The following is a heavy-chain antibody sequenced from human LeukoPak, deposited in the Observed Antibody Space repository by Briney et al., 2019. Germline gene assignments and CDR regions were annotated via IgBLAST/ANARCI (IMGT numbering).Heavy chain of an antibody. J-gene: IGHJ6*02. CDR1: GFTFSSYG. Sequence: PGGSLRLSCAASGFTFSSYGMHWVRQAPGKGLEWVSVIYSGGSTYYADSVKGRFTISRDNSKNTLYLQMNSLRAEDTAVYYCASPGYCSGGSCRLKDYYYYGMDVWGQGTTVTVSS. D-gene: IGHD2-15*01. CDR3: ASPGYCSGGSCRLKDYYYYGMDV. V-gene: IGHV3-53*01. CDR2: IYSGGST.